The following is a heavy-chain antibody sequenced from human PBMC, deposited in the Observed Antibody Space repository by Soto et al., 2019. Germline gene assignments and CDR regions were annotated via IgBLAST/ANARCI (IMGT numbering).Heavy chain of an antibody. V-gene: IGHV1-8*01. D-gene: IGHD3-10*01. J-gene: IGHJ5*02. CDR1: GYTFTSYD. CDR2: MNPNTGNS. Sequence: GASVKVSCKASGYTFTSYDIYWVRQATGQGLGWMGWMNPNTGNSGYAQKFQGRVTMTSDTSISTAHMELSSLRSEDTAVYYCARRAETNGWNGELLPVVWFDPWGQGTLVTVSS. CDR3: ARRAETNGWNGELLPVVWFDP.